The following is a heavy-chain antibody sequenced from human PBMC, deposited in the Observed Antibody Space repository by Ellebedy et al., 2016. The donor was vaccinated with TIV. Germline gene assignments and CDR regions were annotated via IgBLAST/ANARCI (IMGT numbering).Heavy chain of an antibody. CDR1: GFTFSTYA. V-gene: IGHV3-48*01. CDR3: ARDLASYDFWSGPPPYYMDV. Sequence: GGSLRLXXAASGFTFSTYAMDWVRQAPGKGLEWISYISSSSRTVYHTDSVKGRFTISRDNAKNSLFLQINSLRAEDTAVYYCARDLASYDFWSGPPPYYMDVWGRGTTVTVSS. J-gene: IGHJ6*03. CDR2: ISSSSRTV. D-gene: IGHD3-3*01.